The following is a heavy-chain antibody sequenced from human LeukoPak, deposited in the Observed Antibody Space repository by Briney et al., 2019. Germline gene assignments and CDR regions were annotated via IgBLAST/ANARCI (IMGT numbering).Heavy chain of an antibody. Sequence: SETLSLTCTVSGGSISSYYWSWIRQPPGKGLGWIGYIYYSGSTNYNPSLKGRVTISEDTSKNQFSLKLSSVTAADTAVYYCAKEIGPLGVPLYDYWGQGILVTGSS. D-gene: IGHD2-8*01. CDR2: IYYSGST. V-gene: IGHV4-59*01. CDR1: GGSISSYY. CDR3: AKEIGPLGVPLYDY. J-gene: IGHJ4*02.